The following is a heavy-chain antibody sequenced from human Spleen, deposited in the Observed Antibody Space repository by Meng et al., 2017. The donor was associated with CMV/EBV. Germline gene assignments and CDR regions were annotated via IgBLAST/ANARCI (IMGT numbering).Heavy chain of an antibody. Sequence: SETLSLTCTVSGGSISSSSYYWSWIRQPPGKGLEWIGYIYYSGSTNYNSSLKSRVTISVDTSKNQFSLKLSSVTAADTAVYYCARQVEPSGGYFDLWGRGTLVTVSS. CDR1: GGSISSSSYY. V-gene: IGHV4-61*01. J-gene: IGHJ2*01. CDR3: ARQVEPSGGYFDL. CDR2: IYYSGST. D-gene: IGHD1-14*01.